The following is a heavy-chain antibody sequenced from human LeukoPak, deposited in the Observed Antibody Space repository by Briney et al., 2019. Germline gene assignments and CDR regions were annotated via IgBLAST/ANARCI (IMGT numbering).Heavy chain of an antibody. Sequence: SQTLSLTCAISGDSVSSNSAAWNWIRQSPSRGLEWLGRTYYRSKWYNDYAVSVKSRITINPDTSKNQFSLQLNSVTPEDTAVYYCARVNSIGYCSSTSCYRGSNNYYYYYYMDVWGKGTTVTVSS. CDR3: ARVNSIGYCSSTSCYRGSNNYYYYYYMDV. CDR1: GDSVSSNSAA. J-gene: IGHJ6*03. V-gene: IGHV6-1*01. CDR2: TYYRSKWYN. D-gene: IGHD2-2*01.